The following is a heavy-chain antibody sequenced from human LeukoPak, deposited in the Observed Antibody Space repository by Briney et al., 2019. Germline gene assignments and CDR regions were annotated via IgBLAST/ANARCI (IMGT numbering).Heavy chain of an antibody. CDR3: ARGGMAVAGLDY. Sequence: SETLSLTCTVSGGSISSYYWSWIRQPPGKGLEWIGYIYYSGSTNYNPSLKSRVTISVDTSKNQFSLKLSSVTAADTAVYYCARGGMAVAGLDYWGQGTLVTVSS. CDR1: GGSISSYY. V-gene: IGHV4-59*01. CDR2: IYYSGST. D-gene: IGHD6-19*01. J-gene: IGHJ4*02.